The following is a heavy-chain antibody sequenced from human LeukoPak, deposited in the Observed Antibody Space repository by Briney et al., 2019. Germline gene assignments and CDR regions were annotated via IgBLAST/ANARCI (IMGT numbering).Heavy chain of an antibody. Sequence: GGSLRLSCAASGFTFSSYSMIWVRQAPGKGLEWVSSISSSSNYIFYADSVKGRFTNSRDNTKNSLYLQMNSLRAADTAVYYCARRRRITIFGVVYYFDYWGQGTLVTVSS. V-gene: IGHV3-21*01. CDR3: ARRRRITIFGVVYYFDY. CDR2: ISSSSNYI. D-gene: IGHD3-3*01. J-gene: IGHJ4*02. CDR1: GFTFSSYS.